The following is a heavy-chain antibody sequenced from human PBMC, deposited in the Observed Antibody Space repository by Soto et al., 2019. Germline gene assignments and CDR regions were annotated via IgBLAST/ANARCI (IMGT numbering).Heavy chain of an antibody. D-gene: IGHD4-17*01. CDR2: ISAYNGNT. CDR1: GYTFTSYG. Sequence: ASVKVSCKASGYTFTSYGISWVRQAPGQGLEWMGWISAYNGNTNYAQKLQGRVTMTTDTSTSTAYMELRSLRSDDTAVYYCAREGYGDYGSVTELDYWGQGTLVTVSS. J-gene: IGHJ4*02. V-gene: IGHV1-18*01. CDR3: AREGYGDYGSVTELDY.